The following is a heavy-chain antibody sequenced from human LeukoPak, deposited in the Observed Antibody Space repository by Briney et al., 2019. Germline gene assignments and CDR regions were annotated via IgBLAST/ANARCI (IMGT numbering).Heavy chain of an antibody. CDR1: GGSFSGYY. J-gene: IGHJ4*02. CDR2: INHSGST. CDR3: AREEIVPAAILNY. Sequence: PSQTLSLTCAVYGGSFSGYYWSWIRQPPGKGLEWIGEINHSGSTNYNPSLKSRVTISVDTSKNQFSLKLSSVTAADTAVYYCAREEIVPAAILNYWGQGTLVTVSS. D-gene: IGHD2-2*01. V-gene: IGHV4-34*01.